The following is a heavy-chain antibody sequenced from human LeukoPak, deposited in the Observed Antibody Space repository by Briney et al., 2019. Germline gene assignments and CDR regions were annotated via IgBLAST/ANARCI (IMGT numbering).Heavy chain of an antibody. CDR3: AYSSGYYH. CDR1: GFTFSSYA. D-gene: IGHD3-22*01. V-gene: IGHV3-64D*06. Sequence: PGGSLRLSCAASGFTFSSYAMHWVRQAPGKGLEYVSAISRYGDTTYYADSVKGRITISRDNSNNALYLQMSSLRTEDTAVYFCAYSSGYYHWGQGTLVTVSS. CDR2: ISRYGDTT. J-gene: IGHJ5*02.